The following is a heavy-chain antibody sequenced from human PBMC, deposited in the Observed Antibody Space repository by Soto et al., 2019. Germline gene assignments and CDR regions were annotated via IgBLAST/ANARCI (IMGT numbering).Heavy chain of an antibody. J-gene: IGHJ4*02. CDR2: ISAYSGNT. V-gene: IGHV1-18*01. D-gene: IGHD2-15*01. CDR3: ARAVCSGGSCYLDY. Sequence: QVQLVQSGGEVKKPGAAVKVSCKASGYTFTTFGIGWVRQAPGQGLEWMGWISAYSGNTEYPEKLQGRVTMTIDTSTSTTYMELRRLRSDDTAVYYCARAVCSGGSCYLDYWGQGALVTVSS. CDR1: GYTFTTFG.